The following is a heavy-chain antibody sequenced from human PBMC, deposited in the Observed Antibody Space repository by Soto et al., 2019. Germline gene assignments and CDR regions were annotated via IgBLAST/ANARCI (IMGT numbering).Heavy chain of an antibody. V-gene: IGHV1-69*13. CDR3: ARDPDTAMRGPNWFDP. D-gene: IGHD5-18*01. Sequence: QVPLVQSGAEVKKPGASVKVSCKASGYTFTSYGISWVRQAPGQGLEWMGWIIPIFGTANYAQKFQGRVTITADESTSTAYMELSSLRSEDTAVYYCARDPDTAMRGPNWFDPWGQGTLVTVSS. J-gene: IGHJ5*02. CDR1: GYTFTSYG. CDR2: IIPIFGTA.